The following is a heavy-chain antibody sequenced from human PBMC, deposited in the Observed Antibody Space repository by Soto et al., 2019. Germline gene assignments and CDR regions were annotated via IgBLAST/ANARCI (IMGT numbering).Heavy chain of an antibody. CDR1: GYTFASYA. J-gene: IGHJ4*02. Sequence: QVQLVQSGAEVKKPGASVKVSCKASGYTFASYAIXXXXXXXGQGLEWMGWISAYNGNTNYAQKLQGRVTMTTDTSTSTAXXXXXXXXXXXTAVYYCARDPPPPDYWGQGTLVTVSS. CDR2: ISAYNGNT. V-gene: IGHV1-18*01. CDR3: ARDPPPPDY. D-gene: IGHD3-10*01.